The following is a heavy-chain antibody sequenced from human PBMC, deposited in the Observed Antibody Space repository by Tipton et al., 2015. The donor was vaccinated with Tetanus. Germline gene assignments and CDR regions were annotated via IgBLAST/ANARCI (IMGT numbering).Heavy chain of an antibody. CDR1: GFIFSSYC. D-gene: IGHD2-15*01. Sequence: SLRLSCAASGFIFSSYCIHWVRQAPGKGLEWLAGAWYDGTDKYYADSVKGRFTISRYNSKNTLYLKMNSLRAEDTALYYCTREAVCSGGSCFSGGFDTWGQGTQVPVSP. V-gene: IGHV3-33*01. CDR2: AWYDGTDK. CDR3: TREAVCSGGSCFSGGFDT. J-gene: IGHJ4*02.